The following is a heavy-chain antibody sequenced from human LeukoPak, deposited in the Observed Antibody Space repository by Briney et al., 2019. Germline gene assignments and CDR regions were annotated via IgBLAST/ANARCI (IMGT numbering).Heavy chain of an antibody. J-gene: IGHJ4*02. Sequence: GGSLRLCCAASGFTFSSYSMNWVRQAPGKGLEWVSSISSSSSYIYYADSVKGRFTISRDNAKNSLYLQMNSLRAEDTAVYYCSISEEKPAYDILTGYSQRGEFDYWGQGTLVTVSS. CDR3: SISEEKPAYDILTGYSQRGEFDY. CDR2: ISSSSSYI. V-gene: IGHV3-21*01. D-gene: IGHD3-9*01. CDR1: GFTFSSYS.